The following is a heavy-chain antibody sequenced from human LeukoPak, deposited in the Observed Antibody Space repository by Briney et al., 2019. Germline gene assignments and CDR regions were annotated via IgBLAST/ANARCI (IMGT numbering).Heavy chain of an antibody. CDR3: ARDRIAAAGAAWFDP. CDR2: IYYSGST. D-gene: IGHD6-13*01. J-gene: IGHJ5*02. V-gene: IGHV4-61*08. CDR1: GGSISSSGFY. Sequence: SETLSLTCTVSGGSISSSGFYWGWVRQPPGKGLEWIGYIYYSGSTNYNPSLKSRVTISVDTSKNQFSLKLSSVTAADTAVYYCARDRIAAAGAAWFDPWGQGTLVTVSS.